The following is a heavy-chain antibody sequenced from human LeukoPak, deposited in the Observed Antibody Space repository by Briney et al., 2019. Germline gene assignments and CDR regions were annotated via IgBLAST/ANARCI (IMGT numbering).Heavy chain of an antibody. Sequence: GGSLRLSCAASPLTFSSYAMSWVRQAPGMGLEWVSGTTTSGGTTYYADSVKGRFTISRDNSKNTLSLQMTSLRAEDTAVYYCATARGGYWGQGTLVTVSS. CDR2: TTTSGGTT. V-gene: IGHV3-23*01. D-gene: IGHD2-15*01. J-gene: IGHJ4*02. CDR3: ATARGGY. CDR1: PLTFSSYA.